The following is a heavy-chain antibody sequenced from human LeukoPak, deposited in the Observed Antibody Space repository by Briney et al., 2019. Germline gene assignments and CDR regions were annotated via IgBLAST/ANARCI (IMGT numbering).Heavy chain of an antibody. J-gene: IGHJ6*03. CDR1: GYTFTSCY. CDR2: INPNGGST. Sequence: ASVNLSCKASGYTFTSCYMHLMRHGPGQGIELMGIINPNGGSTSYEQKFHGRGTMTRDMSTSKVDMELSSRRAEDTAVYYCARDWRAAAGSIYYYMDVWGKGTTVTVSS. D-gene: IGHD6-13*01. CDR3: ARDWRAAAGSIYYYMDV. V-gene: IGHV1-46*01.